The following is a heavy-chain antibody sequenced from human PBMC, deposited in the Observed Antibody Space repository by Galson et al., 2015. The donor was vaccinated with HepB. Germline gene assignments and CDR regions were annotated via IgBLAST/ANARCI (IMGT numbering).Heavy chain of an antibody. CDR2: ISTYNGNT. V-gene: IGHV1-18*01. CDR3: ARGGMATRGGPTFDY. J-gene: IGHJ4*02. CDR1: GYTFTTYG. Sequence: KVSCKASGYTFTTYGINWLRQAPGQGLEWMGRISTYNGNTNYAQKFQGRVTMTTDTSTNTAYMELRSLRSDDGAVYYCARGGMATRGGPTFDYWGQGTLVTVSS. D-gene: IGHD3-10*01.